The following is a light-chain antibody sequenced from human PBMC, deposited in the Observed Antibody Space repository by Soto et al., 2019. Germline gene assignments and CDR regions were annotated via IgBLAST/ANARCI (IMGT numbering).Light chain of an antibody. CDR2: GAS. Sequence: EIVLTQSPGTLSLSPGERATLSCRASQSVTSSYLAWYQQKPGQAPRLLIYGASSRATGIPDRFSGSGSGTDFTLTISSLEPEHIAVYYCKQWVTFGGGTKVEIK. J-gene: IGKJ4*01. CDR1: QSVTSSY. CDR3: KQWVT. V-gene: IGKV3-20*01.